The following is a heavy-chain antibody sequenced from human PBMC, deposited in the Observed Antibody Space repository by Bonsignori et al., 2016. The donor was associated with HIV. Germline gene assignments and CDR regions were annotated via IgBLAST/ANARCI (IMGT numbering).Heavy chain of an antibody. CDR3: ARGGYFWSAYYTGTRAAFDI. Sequence: RQAPGKGLEWIAEINHSGSTNYNPSLKSRVTMSLDTSKNQFSMKLSSVTAADTALYYCARGGYFWSAYYTGTRAAFDIWGQGTMVTVSS. J-gene: IGHJ3*02. V-gene: IGHV4-34*01. CDR2: INHSGST. D-gene: IGHD3-3*01.